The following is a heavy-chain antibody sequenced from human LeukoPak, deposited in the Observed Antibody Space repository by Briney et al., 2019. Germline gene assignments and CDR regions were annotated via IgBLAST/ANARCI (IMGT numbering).Heavy chain of an antibody. D-gene: IGHD6-13*01. CDR1: GYSFTSYW. CDR2: IYPGDSDT. Sequence: GESLKISCKGSGYSFTSYWIGWVRQMPGKGLEWMGIIYPGDSDTKYSPSFQGQVTISADRAISTAYLQWSSLKASDTAMYYCARRSSQKGSFDPWGQGTLVTVSS. J-gene: IGHJ5*02. CDR3: ARRSSQKGSFDP. V-gene: IGHV5-51*01.